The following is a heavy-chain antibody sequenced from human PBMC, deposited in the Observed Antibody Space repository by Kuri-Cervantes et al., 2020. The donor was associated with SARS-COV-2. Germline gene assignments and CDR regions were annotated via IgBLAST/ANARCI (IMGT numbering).Heavy chain of an antibody. Sequence: GGSLILSCAASGFTYSRYAMNWVRQAPGKGLEWVSSISASGGSPYYADSVTGRYTISRDSSKNTLNLQMNSLRAEDSALYFCAKDAGYGYSFGDYFHGMDDWGRGTTVTVSS. CDR2: ISASGGSP. J-gene: IGHJ6*02. D-gene: IGHD5-24*01. CDR3: AKDAGYGYSFGDYFHGMDD. CDR1: GFTYSRYA. V-gene: IGHV3-23*01.